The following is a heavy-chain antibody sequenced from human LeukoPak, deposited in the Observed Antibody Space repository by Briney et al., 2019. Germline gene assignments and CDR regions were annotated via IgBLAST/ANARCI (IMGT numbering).Heavy chain of an antibody. J-gene: IGHJ4*02. V-gene: IGHV3-30-3*01. D-gene: IGHD3-16*01. Sequence: GGSLRLSCVASGXTFSSYAMHWVRQAPGKGLEWVAVISDDGTKEYYADSVKGRFTISRDNADNSLYLQMNSLRAEDTAVYYCARRGGGVDYWGQGTLVTVSS. CDR1: GXTFSSYA. CDR2: ISDDGTKE. CDR3: ARRGGGVDY.